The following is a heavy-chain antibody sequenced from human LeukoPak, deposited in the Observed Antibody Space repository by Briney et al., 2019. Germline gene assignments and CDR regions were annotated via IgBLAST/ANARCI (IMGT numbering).Heavy chain of an antibody. CDR3: ARDHPRITSNWFDP. Sequence: SETLSLTCTVSGGSISSYYWSWIRQPPGKGLEWIGYIYYSGSTNYNPSLKSRVTISVDTSKNQFSLKLSSVTAADTAVYYCARDHPRITSNWFDPWGQGTLVTVSS. J-gene: IGHJ5*02. V-gene: IGHV4-59*01. CDR2: IYYSGST. D-gene: IGHD3-10*01. CDR1: GGSISSYY.